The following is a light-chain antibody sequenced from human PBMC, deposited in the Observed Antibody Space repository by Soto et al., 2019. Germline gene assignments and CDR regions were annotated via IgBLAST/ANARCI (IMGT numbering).Light chain of an antibody. V-gene: IGLV2-11*01. CDR1: SSDVCDYNS. J-gene: IGLJ1*01. Sequence: QSVLTRPRSVSGSPGQSVTISCTGTSSDVCDYNSVSWYQQHPGKAPKLMIYDVSKRPSGVPDRFSGSKSGNTASLTISGLQAEDEADYYCCSYAGTYTYVFGTGTKVTVL. CDR3: CSYAGTYTYV. CDR2: DVS.